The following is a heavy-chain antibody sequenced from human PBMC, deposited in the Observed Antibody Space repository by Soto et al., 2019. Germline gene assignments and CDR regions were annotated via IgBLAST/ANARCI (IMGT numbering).Heavy chain of an antibody. J-gene: IGHJ3*01. CDR1: GGDFSGYY. D-gene: IGHD2-15*01. V-gene: IGHV4-34*01. CDR2: INHSGST. CDR3: ERDCSGGSCYARAFDL. Sequence: PSVTLSLTRAIHGGDFSGYYCSWIRQPPGKGLEWIGEINHSGSTNYNPSLKSRVIISVDTSKNQFSLKLSSVTAAGTAVNYSERDCSGGSCYARAFDLWGQGTLVTVSS.